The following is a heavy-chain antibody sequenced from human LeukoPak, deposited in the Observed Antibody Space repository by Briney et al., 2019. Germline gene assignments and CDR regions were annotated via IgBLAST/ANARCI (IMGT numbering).Heavy chain of an antibody. D-gene: IGHD3-22*01. V-gene: IGHV3-48*03. CDR2: ISSSGSTI. CDR1: GFTFSSYE. J-gene: IGHJ5*02. Sequence: PGGSLRLSCAASGFTFSSYEMNWVRQAPGKGLEWVSYISSSGSTIYYADSVKGRFTISRDNAKNSLYLQMNSLRVEDTAVYYCARHSYDSSGYLYNWFDPWGQGTLVTVSS. CDR3: ARHSYDSSGYLYNWFDP.